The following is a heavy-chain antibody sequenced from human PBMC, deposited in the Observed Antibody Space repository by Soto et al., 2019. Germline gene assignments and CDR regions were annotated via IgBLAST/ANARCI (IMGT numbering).Heavy chain of an antibody. Sequence: SETLSLTCNVSGVTIRGYYWNWIRQPPGKTLEWIGSIYYTGGTNYNPSLKSRVTISVDTSKNHFSLKFNSLTAADTAVYDCASGTMSTIAAPESWGKGTLVTVS. J-gene: IGHJ5*02. CDR2: IYYTGGT. CDR1: GVTIRGYY. CDR3: ASGTMSTIAAPES. V-gene: IGHV4-59*01. D-gene: IGHD6-13*01.